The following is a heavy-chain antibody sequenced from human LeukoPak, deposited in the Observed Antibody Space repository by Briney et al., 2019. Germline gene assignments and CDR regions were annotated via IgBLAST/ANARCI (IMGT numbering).Heavy chain of an antibody. CDR1: GFTFSSYN. J-gene: IGHJ4*02. V-gene: IGHV3-23*01. D-gene: IGHD4-11*01. CDR2: ISGNSGAT. Sequence: GGSLRLSCEASGFTFSSYNMNWVRQAPGRGLEWVSVISGNSGATYYADSVKGRFTISRDNAKNTVYLQMNNLRGEDTALYYCSKAGDTNYYRHGDYWGQGTLVTVSS. CDR3: SKAGDTNYYRHGDY.